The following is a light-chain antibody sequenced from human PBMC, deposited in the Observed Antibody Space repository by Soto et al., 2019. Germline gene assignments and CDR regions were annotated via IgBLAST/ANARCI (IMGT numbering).Light chain of an antibody. Sequence: QSVLTQPPSAAGSPGQSVTISCTGTSSDVGGYNYVSWYQQHPGKAPKIMVYEINKRPTGVPDRFWGYQSGNTASLNISGIHADDEAEYYCRSYAGTYYVFGTGTKVTV. J-gene: IGLJ1*01. CDR1: SSDVGGYNY. V-gene: IGLV2-8*01. CDR3: RSYAGTYYV. CDR2: EIN.